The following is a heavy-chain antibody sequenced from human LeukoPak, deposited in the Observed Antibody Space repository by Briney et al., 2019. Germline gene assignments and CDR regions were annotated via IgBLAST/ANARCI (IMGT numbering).Heavy chain of an antibody. D-gene: IGHD4-17*01. CDR2: IYSGGST. J-gene: IGHJ4*02. CDR3: AKDMDGDYVDLYFDY. V-gene: IGHV3-53*01. CDR1: GFTVSSNY. Sequence: GGSLRLSCAASGFTVSSNYMSWVRQAPGKGLEWVSVIYSGGSTYYADSVKGRFTISRDNSKNTLYLQMNSLRAEDTAVYYCAKDMDGDYVDLYFDYWGQGTLVTVSS.